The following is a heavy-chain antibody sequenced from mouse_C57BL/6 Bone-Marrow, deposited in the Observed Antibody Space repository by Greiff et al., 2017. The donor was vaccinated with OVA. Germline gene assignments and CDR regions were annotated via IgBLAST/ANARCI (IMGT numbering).Heavy chain of an antibody. CDR3: TAYCNPKDARDY. D-gene: IGHD2-1*01. V-gene: IGHV6-3*01. J-gene: IGHJ4*01. CDR1: GFTFRNYW. Sequence: EVKVIESGGGLVQPGGSMKLSCVASGFTFRNYWMNWVRQSPEKGLEWVAQIRLKSDNYATHYAESVKGRFTISRDDSKSSFDLQMNNLRAEYTGIYYCTAYCNPKDARDYWGQGTSVTVSS. CDR2: IRLKSDNYAT.